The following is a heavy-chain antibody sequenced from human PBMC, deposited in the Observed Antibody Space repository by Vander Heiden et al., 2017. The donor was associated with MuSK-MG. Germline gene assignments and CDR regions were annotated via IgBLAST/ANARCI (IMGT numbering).Heavy chain of an antibody. V-gene: IGHV3-7*01. CDR3: AISTAGVAGYDY. D-gene: IGHD6-19*01. CDR2: IKQDGSEK. CDR1: GFTLSSYW. Sequence: EVQLVESGGGLVQPGGSLGLSWAASGFTLSSYWMSWVRQAPGKGLEWVANIKQDGSEKYYVDSVKGRFTISRDNAKNSLYLQMNSLRAEDTAMYYCAISTAGVAGYDYWGQGTLVTVSS. J-gene: IGHJ4*02.